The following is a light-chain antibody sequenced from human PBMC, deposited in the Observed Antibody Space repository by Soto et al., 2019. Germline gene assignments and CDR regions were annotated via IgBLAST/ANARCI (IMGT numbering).Light chain of an antibody. J-gene: IGLJ2*01. V-gene: IGLV2-23*02. CDR1: SSDVGSYNL. Sequence: QSALTQPASVSGSPGQSITISCTGTSSDVGSYNLVSWYQQHPGKAPKLMIYEVSKRPSGVSNRFSGSKSGNTASLTISGLQVEDEADYYCCSYAGSGTYVVLGGGTKLTVL. CDR2: EVS. CDR3: CSYAGSGTYVV.